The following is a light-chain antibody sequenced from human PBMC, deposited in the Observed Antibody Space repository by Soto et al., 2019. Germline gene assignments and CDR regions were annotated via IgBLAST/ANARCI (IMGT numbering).Light chain of an antibody. V-gene: IGKV1-5*01. CDR1: HNIYSW. Sequence: DIQMTQPPSALSASVGDRYSITCRASHNIYSWLAWYQQKPAKDPXXLIHEASILQGGVSSRFSGGASGKVFTLTISNLHPDDVATYYCQQYNYEWTFGQGTKV. CDR2: EAS. CDR3: QQYNYEWT. J-gene: IGKJ1*01.